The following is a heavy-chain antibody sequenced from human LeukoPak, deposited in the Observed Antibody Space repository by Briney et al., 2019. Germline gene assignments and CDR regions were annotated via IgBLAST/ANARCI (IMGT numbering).Heavy chain of an antibody. CDR1: GFTFSSYA. Sequence: GGTLRLSCAASGFTFSSYAMSWLRQAPGKGLEWVSPISGSGGSTYYADSVKGRFTISRDNSKNTLYLQMNRLRAEDTAVYYCAKDRPDTAMITDFDYWGQGTLVTVSS. V-gene: IGHV3-23*01. D-gene: IGHD5-18*01. J-gene: IGHJ4*02. CDR3: AKDRPDTAMITDFDY. CDR2: ISGSGGST.